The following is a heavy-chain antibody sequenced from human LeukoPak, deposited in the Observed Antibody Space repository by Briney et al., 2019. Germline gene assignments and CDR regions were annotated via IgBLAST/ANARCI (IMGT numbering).Heavy chain of an antibody. CDR2: TYYRSKWYN. J-gene: IGHJ2*01. CDR3: ARALYCSGGSCPRDWYFDL. Sequence: SQTLSLTCALSGDSLSSNSAAWHWVRHSPSRGLEWLGRTYYRSKWYNDYAVSVKSRITINPDTSKNQFSLQLNSVTPEDTAVYYCARALYCSGGSCPRDWYFDLWGRGTLVTVSS. CDR1: GDSLSSNSAA. V-gene: IGHV6-1*01. D-gene: IGHD2-15*01.